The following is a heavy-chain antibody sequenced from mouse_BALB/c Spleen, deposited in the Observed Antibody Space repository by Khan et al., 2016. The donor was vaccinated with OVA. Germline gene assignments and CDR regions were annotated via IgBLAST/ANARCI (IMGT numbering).Heavy chain of an antibody. Sequence: EVQLVESGGGLVKPGGSLKLSCAASGFTFSSYTMSWVRQTPEKRLEWVATISSGGSYTYYPDSVKGRFTLSRDNAKNTLYLQMTSLKSEDTAIXYSTRGESYYCNPYAMDFWGQGTSVTVSS. CDR1: GFTFSSYT. CDR2: ISSGGSYT. J-gene: IGHJ4*01. D-gene: IGHD2-1*01. V-gene: IGHV5-6-4*01. CDR3: TRGESYYCNPYAMDF.